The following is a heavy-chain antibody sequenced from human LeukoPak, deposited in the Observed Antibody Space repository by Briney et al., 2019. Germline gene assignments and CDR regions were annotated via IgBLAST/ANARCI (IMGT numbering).Heavy chain of an antibody. CDR3: AKDWRLVRGDDAFDI. V-gene: IGHV3-23*01. CDR2: ISGSGGST. Sequence: GSLRLSCAACGFTFSSYAMSCVRQAPGKGLEWVSAISGSGGSTYYADSVKGRFTISRDNSKNTLYLQMNSLRAEDTAVYYCAKDWRLVRGDDAFDIWGQGTMVTVSS. J-gene: IGHJ3*02. CDR1: GFTFSSYA. D-gene: IGHD6-19*01.